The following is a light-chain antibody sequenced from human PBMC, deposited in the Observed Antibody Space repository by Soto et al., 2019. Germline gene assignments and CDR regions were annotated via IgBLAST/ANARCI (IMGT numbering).Light chain of an antibody. V-gene: IGLV1-44*01. CDR1: SSNIGSNT. CDR2: SNN. CDR3: AAWDDSLNGVV. Sequence: QSVLTQPPSASGTPGQRVTISCSGSSSNIGSNTVNWYQQLPGTAPKLLIYSNNQRPSGVPDRFSGSKSGTSASLAISGLQSGDEADYYCAAWDDSLNGVVFGGGTKDTVL. J-gene: IGLJ2*01.